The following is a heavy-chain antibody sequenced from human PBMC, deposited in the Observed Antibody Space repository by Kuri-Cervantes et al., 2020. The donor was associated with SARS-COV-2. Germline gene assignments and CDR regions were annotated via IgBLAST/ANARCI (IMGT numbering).Heavy chain of an antibody. V-gene: IGHV3-33*01. D-gene: IGHD3-3*01. CDR3: ARERSGLDY. J-gene: IGHJ4*02. Sequence: ISCAASGFTFSSYGMHWVRQAPGKGLEWVAVIWYDGSNKYYADSVKGRFTISRDNSKNTLYLQMNSLRAEDTAVYYCARERSGLDYWGQGTLVTVSS. CDR1: GFTFSSYG. CDR2: IWYDGSNK.